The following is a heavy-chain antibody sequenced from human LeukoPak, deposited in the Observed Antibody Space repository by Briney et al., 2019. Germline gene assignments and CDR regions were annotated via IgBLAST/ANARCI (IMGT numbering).Heavy chain of an antibody. J-gene: IGHJ4*02. CDR1: GFTFSSYA. D-gene: IGHD3-10*01. CDR3: ARILTSAGFDC. V-gene: IGHV3-23*01. CDR2: ISNGGATT. Sequence: GGSLRLSCAASGFTFSSYAMIWVRQAPEKGLEWVSSISNGGATTYHADSVKGRFTIFRDDSKSTLYLQMDSLRAEDTAVYYCARILTSAGFDCWGQGTLVTVSS.